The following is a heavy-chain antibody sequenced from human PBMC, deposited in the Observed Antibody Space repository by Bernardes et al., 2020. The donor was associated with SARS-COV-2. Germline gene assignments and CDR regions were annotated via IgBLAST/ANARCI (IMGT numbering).Heavy chain of an antibody. CDR2: ICCSGST. CDR1: GGSISSSSYY. V-gene: IGHV4-39*01. CDR3: ARLDAGGIWSGYYNLRYYYYAMYV. D-gene: IGHD3-3*01. J-gene: IGHJ6*02. Sequence: SETLSLTCTVSGGSISSSSYYWGWIRQPPGKGREWIGSICCSGSTDYNPTIQRRVTIYVDTSKNQFSQKLSSGPAADTAVDYCARLDAGGIWSGYYNLRYYYYAMYVWGQGTTVTVSS.